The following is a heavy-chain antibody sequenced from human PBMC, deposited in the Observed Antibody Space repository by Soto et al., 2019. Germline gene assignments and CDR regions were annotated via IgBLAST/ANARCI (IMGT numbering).Heavy chain of an antibody. Sequence: GGSLRLSCAASGFTSSSYAMTWVRQSPEKGLEWVSSISGGGDTTYYADSVKGRFTISRDNGKNTLHLQINSLRVGDTAVYYCAKGGSGTNIILDYWGPGTPVTVSS. J-gene: IGHJ4*02. CDR1: GFTSSSYA. CDR2: ISGGGDTT. CDR3: AKGGSGTNIILDY. D-gene: IGHD1-1*01. V-gene: IGHV3-23*01.